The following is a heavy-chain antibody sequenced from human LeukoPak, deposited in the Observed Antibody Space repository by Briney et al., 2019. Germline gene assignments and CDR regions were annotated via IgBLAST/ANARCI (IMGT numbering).Heavy chain of an antibody. CDR2: ISYDGTYK. Sequence: GGSLRLSCEASGFTFSRYAMHWVRQAPGKGLEWVAVISYDGTYKYYTDSVNDRFTISRDNSKNTLYLQMNSLRVDDTAVYYCARSVIYSHNSGGDYWGQGTLVTVSS. J-gene: IGHJ4*02. CDR1: GFTFSRYA. D-gene: IGHD1-1*01. V-gene: IGHV3-30*04. CDR3: ARSVIYSHNSGGDY.